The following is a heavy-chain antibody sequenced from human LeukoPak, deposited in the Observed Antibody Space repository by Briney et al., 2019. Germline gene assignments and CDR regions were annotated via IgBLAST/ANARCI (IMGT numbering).Heavy chain of an antibody. CDR1: GFTFSTYA. CDR3: ARPQYSGSYSS. CDR2: IGTNGGNT. V-gene: IGHV3-64*02. Sequence: PGGSLRLSCAASGFTFSTYAMHWVRQAPGKGLEYVSAIGTNGGNTYYADSVRGRFTISRDNPKNTLYLQMNSLRAEDTAVYYCARPQYSGSYSSWGQGTLVTVSS. D-gene: IGHD1-26*01. J-gene: IGHJ4*02.